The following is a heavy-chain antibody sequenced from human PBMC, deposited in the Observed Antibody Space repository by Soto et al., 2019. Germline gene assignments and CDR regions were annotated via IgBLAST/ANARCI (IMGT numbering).Heavy chain of an antibody. CDR2: IYYSGST. V-gene: IGHV4-39*01. CDR3: ARNGIRDVRSVSAVLLNRSSDL. D-gene: IGHD3-10*02. J-gene: IGHJ2*01. Sequence: PGKGLEWIGSIYYSGSTYYNPSLKSRVTISVDTSKNQFSLKLSSVTAADTAVYFQARNGIRDVRSVSAVLLNRSSDL.